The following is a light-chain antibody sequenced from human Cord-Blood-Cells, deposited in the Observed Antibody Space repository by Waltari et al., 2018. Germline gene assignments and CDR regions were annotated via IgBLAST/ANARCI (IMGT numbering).Light chain of an antibody. CDR3: SSYTSSSTLV. CDR2: DVS. J-gene: IGLJ3*02. V-gene: IGLV2-14*03. CDR1: SSDVGGYNY. Sequence: QSALTQPASVSGPPGQSITISCTGTSSDVGGYNYVSWYQQHPGKAPKPMIYDVSNRPSGVSNRFSGSKSGNTASLTISGLQAEDEADYYCSSYTSSSTLVFGGGTKLTVL.